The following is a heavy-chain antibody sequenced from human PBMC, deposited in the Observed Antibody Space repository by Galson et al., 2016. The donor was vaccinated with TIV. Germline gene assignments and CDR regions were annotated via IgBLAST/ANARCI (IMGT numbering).Heavy chain of an antibody. CDR1: ANTSISYA. V-gene: IGHV1-69*13. Sequence: SVKVSCKASANTSISYAITWVRQAPGQGLEWMGGIISIFRTTQYAQKFQGRVTITADGSMSTAYMELSSLRSDDTAVYYCARTDTLKNYYDSSGYYPFWGQGTLVTVSS. CDR3: ARTDTLKNYYDSSGYYPF. CDR2: IISIFRTT. D-gene: IGHD3-22*01. J-gene: IGHJ1*01.